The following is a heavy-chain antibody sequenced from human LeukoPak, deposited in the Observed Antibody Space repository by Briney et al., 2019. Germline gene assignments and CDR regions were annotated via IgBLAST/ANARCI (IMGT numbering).Heavy chain of an antibody. CDR2: IYYSGST. V-gene: IGHV4-39*01. CDR1: TGSVSSTDYY. CDR3: ARLSKGRYFDYIFDY. J-gene: IGHJ4*02. Sequence: SETLSLICTVSTGSVSSTDYYWGWIRQPPGKRLEWIGNIYYSGSTYYNPSLRSRVTMSVDTSKNQFSLKMSSVTAADTAVYYCARLSKGRYFDYIFDYWGQGTLVTVSS. D-gene: IGHD3-9*01.